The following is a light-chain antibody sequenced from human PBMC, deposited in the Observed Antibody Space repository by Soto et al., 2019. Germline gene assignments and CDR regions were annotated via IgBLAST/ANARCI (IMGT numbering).Light chain of an antibody. V-gene: IGKV3-20*01. CDR3: QQYVTSPLT. Sequence: DIVLTQSPGTLSLSPGERATLSCRASQIISSRYLAWYQQKPGQAPRLLIYNASSRATGIPDRFSGSGSGTDFTLTISRLEPEDFAVYYCQQYVTSPLTFGGGTKVEIK. J-gene: IGKJ4*01. CDR2: NAS. CDR1: QIISSRY.